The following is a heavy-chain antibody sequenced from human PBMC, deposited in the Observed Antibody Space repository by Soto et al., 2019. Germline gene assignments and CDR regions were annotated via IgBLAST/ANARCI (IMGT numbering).Heavy chain of an antibody. D-gene: IGHD6-19*01. J-gene: IGHJ3*02. CDR3: ARQQWLVLNAFDI. CDR2: IYYSGST. V-gene: IGHV4-59*01. Sequence: SETQSVTCTVADGTIVSYCWSWIRQPTGKGLEWIGYIYYSGSTNYNPSLKSRVTISVDTSKNQFSLKLSSVTAADTAVYSCARQQWLVLNAFDIWGQGTMVTVSS. CDR1: DGTIVSYC.